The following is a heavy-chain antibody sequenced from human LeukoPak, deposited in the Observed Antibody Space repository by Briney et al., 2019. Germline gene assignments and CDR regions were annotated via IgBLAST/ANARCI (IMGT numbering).Heavy chain of an antibody. Sequence: SVKVSCKASGGTFSSYAISWVRQAPGQGLEWMGGIIPIFGTANYAQKFQGRVTITTDESTSTAYMELSSLRSEDTAVYYCARAIRSRWLRFGEDYYYYMDVWGKGTTVTVSS. J-gene: IGHJ6*03. D-gene: IGHD5-12*01. CDR1: GGTFSSYA. CDR2: IIPIFGTA. CDR3: ARAIRSRWLRFGEDYYYYMDV. V-gene: IGHV1-69*05.